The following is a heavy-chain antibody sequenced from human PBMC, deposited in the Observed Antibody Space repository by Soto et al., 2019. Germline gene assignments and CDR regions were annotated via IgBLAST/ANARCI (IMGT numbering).Heavy chain of an antibody. J-gene: IGHJ4*02. CDR1: GFTVSSNY. D-gene: IGHD6-19*01. CDR2: IYSGSST. Sequence: EVQLVESGGGLVQPGGSLRLSCAASGFTVSSNYMNWVRQAPGKGLEWVSVIYSGSSTYYADTVKGRFTISRDNSKNPLYLQMNSLRAEDTAVYYCASSGRKYYFDYWGQGTLVTVSS. CDR3: ASSGRKYYFDY. V-gene: IGHV3-66*01.